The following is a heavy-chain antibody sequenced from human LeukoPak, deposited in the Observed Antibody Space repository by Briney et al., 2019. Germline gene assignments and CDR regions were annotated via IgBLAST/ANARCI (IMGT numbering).Heavy chain of an antibody. Sequence: PSETLSLTCTVSGGSLSSSSYYWGWIRQPPGKGLEWIGSIYYSGSTYYNPSLKSRVTISVDTSKNQFSLKLSSVTAADTAVYYCARGVEGDCSSTSCRRDELLYRWFDPWGQGTLVTVSS. CDR3: ARGVEGDCSSTSCRRDELLYRWFDP. CDR2: IYYSGST. J-gene: IGHJ5*02. CDR1: GGSLSSSSYY. D-gene: IGHD2-2*01. V-gene: IGHV4-39*01.